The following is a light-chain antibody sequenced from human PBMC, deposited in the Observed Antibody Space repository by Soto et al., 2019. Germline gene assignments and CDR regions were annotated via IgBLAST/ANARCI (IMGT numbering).Light chain of an antibody. CDR1: SSNIGGGYD. CDR3: QSYDRSLSAWV. CDR2: GDT. J-gene: IGLJ3*02. Sequence: QSVQTQSPSVSGAPGQRVTSSCTGSSSNIGGGYDVHWYQQLPGTAPKLLIHGDTKRPSGVADRFSGSKSGTSASLAITGLQAEDEADYYCQSYDRSLSAWVFGGATKLTVL. V-gene: IGLV1-40*01.